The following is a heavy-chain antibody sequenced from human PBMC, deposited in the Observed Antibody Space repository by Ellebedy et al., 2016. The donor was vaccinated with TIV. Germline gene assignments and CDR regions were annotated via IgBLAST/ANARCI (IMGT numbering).Heavy chain of an antibody. CDR3: ARFSHEFWSGYYFDT. CDR2: IKQNGSET. V-gene: IGHV3-7*01. J-gene: IGHJ4*01. D-gene: IGHD3-3*01. Sequence: PGGSLRLSCAASGVNFRTYWMNFVRLAPGKGLEWVANIKQNGSETRYVDSVRVRFTISRYNSNNALFLQMNNLRAEDTAMYFCARFSHEFWSGYYFDTWGHGTLVTVSS. CDR1: GVNFRTYW.